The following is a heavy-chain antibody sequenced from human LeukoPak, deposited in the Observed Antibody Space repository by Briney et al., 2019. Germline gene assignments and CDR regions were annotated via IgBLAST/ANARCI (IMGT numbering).Heavy chain of an antibody. V-gene: IGHV4-61*02. CDR3: ARGGSSWFDAFDI. D-gene: IGHD6-13*01. Sequence: PSQTLSLTCAVSGGSISSGSYYWSWIRQPAGKGLEWIGRIYTSGSTNYNPSLKSRVTISVDTSKNQFSLKLSSVTAADTAVYYCARGGSSWFDAFDIWGQGTMDTVSS. CDR1: GGSISSGSYY. CDR2: IYTSGST. J-gene: IGHJ3*02.